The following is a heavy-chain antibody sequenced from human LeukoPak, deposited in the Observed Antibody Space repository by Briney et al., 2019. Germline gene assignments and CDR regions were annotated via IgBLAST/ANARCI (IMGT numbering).Heavy chain of an antibody. CDR1: GFTLSSYS. D-gene: IGHD5-24*01. V-gene: IGHV3-21*01. J-gene: IGHJ4*02. CDR2: ISSSSSYI. Sequence: GGSLRLSCAASGFTLSSYSMNWVRQAPGKGLEWVSSISSSSSYIYYADSVKGRFTISRDNAKNSLYLQMNSLRAEDTAVYYCARDGGDGYNLYYFDYWGQGTLVTVSS. CDR3: ARDGGDGYNLYYFDY.